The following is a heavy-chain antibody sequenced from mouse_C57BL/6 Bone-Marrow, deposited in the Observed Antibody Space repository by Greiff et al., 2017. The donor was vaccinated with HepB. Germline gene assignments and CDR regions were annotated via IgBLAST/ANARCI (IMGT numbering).Heavy chain of an antibody. Sequence: QVQLQQPGAELVKPGASVKLSCKASGYTFTSYWMHWVKQRPGRGLEWIGRIDPNSGGTKYNEKFKSKAALTVDKPSSTAYMQLSSLTSEDSAVYYCARDDGEGYYYGSSPYWGQGTTLTVSS. V-gene: IGHV1-72*01. CDR1: GYTFTSYW. D-gene: IGHD1-1*01. CDR2: IDPNSGGT. CDR3: ARDDGEGYYYGSSPY. J-gene: IGHJ2*01.